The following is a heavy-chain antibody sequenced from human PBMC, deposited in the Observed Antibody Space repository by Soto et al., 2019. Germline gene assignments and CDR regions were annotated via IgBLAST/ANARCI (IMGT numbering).Heavy chain of an antibody. CDR2: ISAYNGNT. Sequence: GASVKVSCKASGYTFTSYGISWVRQAPGQGPEWMGWISAYNGNTNYAQKLQGRVTMTTDTSTSTAYMELSSLRSEDTSLYYLARDNGSGTGGSPTDYWGQGPLVTVSS. J-gene: IGHJ4*02. V-gene: IGHV1-18*01. CDR1: GYTFTSYG. D-gene: IGHD3-10*01. CDR3: ARDNGSGTGGSPTDY.